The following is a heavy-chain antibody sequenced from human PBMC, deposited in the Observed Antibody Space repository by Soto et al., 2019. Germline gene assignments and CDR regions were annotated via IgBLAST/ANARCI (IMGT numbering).Heavy chain of an antibody. CDR1: GFRFPNHC. CDR3: VTRRGWYGPDF. V-gene: IGHV5-51*01. J-gene: IGHJ4*02. CDR2: LYPTDSDT. D-gene: IGHD6-19*01. Sequence: EVQLVQSGAEVKKPGESLRISCQGSGFRFPNHCIGWVRQMPGKGLEWMAILYPTDSDTKYNPSFQGHVTISADESITTAYLQWSSLQPSDIAVYYCVTRRGWYGPDFWGQGTQVTVSS.